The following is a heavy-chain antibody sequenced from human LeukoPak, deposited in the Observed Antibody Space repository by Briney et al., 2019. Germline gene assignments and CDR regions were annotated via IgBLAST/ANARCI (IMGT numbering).Heavy chain of an antibody. CDR2: ISGSGGTT. CDR1: GFTFSSYA. CDR3: AKDRWEINIGYDLKYFDF. D-gene: IGHD5-12*01. V-gene: IGHV3-23*01. J-gene: IGHJ4*02. Sequence: GGSLRLSCAASGFTFSSYARVCVRQAPGKGLEWVSAISGSGGTTYYADSVKGRFTISRDNSKNTLFLQMSSLRAEDTAVYYCAKDRWEINIGYDLKYFDFWGQGTLVTVSS.